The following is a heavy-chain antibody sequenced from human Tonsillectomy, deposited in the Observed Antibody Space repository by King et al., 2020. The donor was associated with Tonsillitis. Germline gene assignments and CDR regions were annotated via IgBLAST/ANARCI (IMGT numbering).Heavy chain of an antibody. D-gene: IGHD6-13*01. V-gene: IGHV3-33*05. CDR1: GFTFLNYG. CDR3: ARGEGYSSSPIDH. J-gene: IGHJ4*02. CDR2: ISYDGSNK. Sequence: VQLVESGGGVVQPGRSLRLSCAASGFTFLNYGMHWVRQAPGKGLEWVAVISYDGSNKLYVDSVKGRFTISRDNSKNTLYLQMNSLRAEDTAVYYCARGEGYSSSPIDHWGQGTLVTVSS.